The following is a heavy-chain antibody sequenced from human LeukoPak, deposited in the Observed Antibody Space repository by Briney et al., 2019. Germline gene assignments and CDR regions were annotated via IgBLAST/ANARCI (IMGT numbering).Heavy chain of an antibody. Sequence: SETLSLTCTVSGGSISSYYWSWIRQPPEKGLEWIGYIYSSVSTSYNPSLKGRVTISVDTSKNQFSLKLSSVTAADTAVYYCARGSYGDTVLDYWGQGTLVTVSS. D-gene: IGHD4-17*01. CDR1: GGSISSYY. CDR3: ARGSYGDTVLDY. V-gene: IGHV4-59*01. J-gene: IGHJ4*02. CDR2: IYSSVST.